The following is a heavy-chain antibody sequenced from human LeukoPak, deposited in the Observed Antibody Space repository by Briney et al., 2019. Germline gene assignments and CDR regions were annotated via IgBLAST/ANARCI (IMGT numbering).Heavy chain of an antibody. V-gene: IGHV4-59*01. CDR2: IYYSGST. D-gene: IGHD2-15*01. J-gene: IGHJ3*02. CDR3: ARFVGDDAFDI. CDR1: GFIFYNYA. Sequence: PGGSLRLSCATSGFIFYNYAMNWVRQPPGKGLEWIGYIYYSGSTNYNPSLKSRVTISVDTSKNQFSLKLSSVTAADTAVYYCARFVGDDAFDIWGQGTMVTVSS.